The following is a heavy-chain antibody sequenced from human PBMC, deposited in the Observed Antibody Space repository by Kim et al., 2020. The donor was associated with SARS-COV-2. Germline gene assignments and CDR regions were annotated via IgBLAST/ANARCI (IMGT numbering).Heavy chain of an antibody. CDR2: INPNSGGT. Sequence: ASVKVSCKASGYTFTGYYMHWVRQAPGQGLEWMGRINPNSGGTNYAQKFQGRVTMTRDTSISTAYMELSRLRSDDTAVYYCARVSSFTIFLYGMDVWGQGTTVTVSS. V-gene: IGHV1-2*06. D-gene: IGHD3-3*01. CDR1: GYTFTGYY. CDR3: ARVSSFTIFLYGMDV. J-gene: IGHJ6*02.